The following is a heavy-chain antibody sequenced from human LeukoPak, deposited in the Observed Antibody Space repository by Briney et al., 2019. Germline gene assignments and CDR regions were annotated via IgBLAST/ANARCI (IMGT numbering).Heavy chain of an antibody. D-gene: IGHD3-3*01. V-gene: IGHV4-61*02. Sequence: SETLSLTCTVSGGSISSGSYYWSWIRQPAGKGLEWIGRIYTSGSTNYNPSLKSRVTISVDTSKNQFSLKLSSVTAADTAVYYCARDGVTSYYYYMDVWGKGTTVTVSS. J-gene: IGHJ6*03. CDR2: IYTSGST. CDR3: ARDGVTSYYYYMDV. CDR1: GGSISSGSYY.